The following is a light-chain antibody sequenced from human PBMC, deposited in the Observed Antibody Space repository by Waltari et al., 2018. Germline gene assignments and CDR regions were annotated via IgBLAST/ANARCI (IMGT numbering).Light chain of an antibody. V-gene: IGKV1-5*03. J-gene: IGKJ4*01. CDR1: ESVKNN. CDR3: HQYNTLPLT. CDR2: KAS. Sequence: DVQLIHSPSTLSASVGDRVTITCRASESVKNNLAWYQHQPGKAPKVLVHKASRLESGVASRFSGSGYGTEFTLTISSLDPDDFATYYCHQYNTLPLTFGGGTKVEIK.